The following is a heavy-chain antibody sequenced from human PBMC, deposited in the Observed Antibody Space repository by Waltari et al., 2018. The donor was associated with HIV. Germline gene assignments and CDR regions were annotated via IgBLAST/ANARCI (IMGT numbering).Heavy chain of an antibody. D-gene: IGHD1-1*01. Sequence: QLLDSGRGLVHPGQCLRLPCADSGIPAITNYSCLVAQTPAHALEWIAISTDHDATFYADSVKGRFIISRDTSMNMVDLQMNNLRAEDTAVYYCVIERNTIKTTSYYFDFWGQGTLVTFSS. J-gene: IGHJ4*02. CDR2: STDHDAT. V-gene: IGHV3-66*01. CDR1: GIPAITNY. CDR3: VIERNTIKTTSYYFDF.